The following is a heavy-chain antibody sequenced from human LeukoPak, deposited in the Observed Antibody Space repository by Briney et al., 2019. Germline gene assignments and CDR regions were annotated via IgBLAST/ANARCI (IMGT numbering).Heavy chain of an antibody. D-gene: IGHD5-12*01. CDR3: VRGVASLNYYFDS. J-gene: IGHJ4*02. CDR2: ISYDGSNK. V-gene: IGHV3-30*04. Sequence: QPGRSLRLSCAASGFTLSSYTMHWVRQAPGKGLEWVTVISYDGSNKYYADSVKGRFTISRDNAKSTLYLQMNSLRAEDTALYYCVRGVASLNYYFDSWGQGTLVTVSS. CDR1: GFTLSSYT.